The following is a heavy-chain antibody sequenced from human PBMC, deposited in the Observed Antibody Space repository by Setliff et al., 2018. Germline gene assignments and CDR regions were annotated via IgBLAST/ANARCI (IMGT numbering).Heavy chain of an antibody. Sequence: GASVKVSCKASGGTFSIFVFSWVRQAPGQGLEWMGGIIPMFDKARYAQKFQGRVTITADESTTTVFMELSNLRSEDTAVYYCARGPSPTVTPSRLIYFYHMDVWGTGTTVTVSS. V-gene: IGHV1-69*13. CDR1: GGTFSIFV. D-gene: IGHD4-17*01. CDR3: ARGPSPTVTPSRLIYFYHMDV. CDR2: IIPMFDKA. J-gene: IGHJ6*03.